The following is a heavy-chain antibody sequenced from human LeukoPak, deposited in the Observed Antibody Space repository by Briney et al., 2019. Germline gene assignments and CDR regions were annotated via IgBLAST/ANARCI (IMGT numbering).Heavy chain of an antibody. CDR3: AKAHCSSTSCSRADN. V-gene: IGHV3-23*01. CDR1: GFTFTRNA. Sequence: GGSLRLSCAASGFTFTRNAMAWVRQAPGKGLEWVSAIDGSGGTTFYADSVKGRVTISRVPSTNTVYLQMNSLRADDTAVYYCAKAHCSSTSCSRADNWGQGTLVTVSS. D-gene: IGHD2-2*01. CDR2: IDGSGGTT. J-gene: IGHJ4*02.